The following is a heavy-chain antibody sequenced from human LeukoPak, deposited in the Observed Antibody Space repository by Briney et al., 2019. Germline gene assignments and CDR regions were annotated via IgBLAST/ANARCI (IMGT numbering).Heavy chain of an antibody. J-gene: IGHJ4*02. D-gene: IGHD3-10*01. Sequence: ASVRVSCKVSGYTFIGYYIHWVRQAPGLGLEWMGWINPKSGGTNYAQQFHGRVTMARDTAISTAYMEINSLRSDDTAVYYCARTSRVGEFWSFDYWGQGTLVTVSS. V-gene: IGHV1-2*02. CDR2: INPKSGGT. CDR3: ARTSRVGEFWSFDY. CDR1: GYTFIGYY.